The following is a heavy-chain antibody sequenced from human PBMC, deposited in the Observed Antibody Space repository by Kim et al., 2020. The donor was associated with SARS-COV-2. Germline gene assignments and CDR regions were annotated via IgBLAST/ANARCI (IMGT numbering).Heavy chain of an antibody. J-gene: IGHJ4*02. V-gene: IGHV3-23*01. CDR1: GFTFSTYA. Sequence: GGSLRLSCAASGFTFSTYAMTWVRQAPGEGLSFVSFFDVFPPTYYAASVKGRFTISRDNSKNTLYLQMNSLRAEDTAVYYCAKGGAASGYKSLVFWGQGTLLTVSS. D-gene: IGHD5-12*01. CDR3: AKGGAASGYKSLVF. CDR2: FDVFPPT.